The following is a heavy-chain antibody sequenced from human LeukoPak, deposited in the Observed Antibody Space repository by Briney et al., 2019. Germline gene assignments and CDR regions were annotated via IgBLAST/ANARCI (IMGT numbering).Heavy chain of an antibody. Sequence: PGGSLRLSCAASGFTFSSYWMSWVRQAPGKGLEWVANIKQDGSEKYYVDSVKGRFTISRDNSKNTLYLQMNSLRAEDTAVYYCAKDRGYSGSYYTFDYWGQGTLVTVSS. D-gene: IGHD1-26*01. CDR1: GFTFSSYW. J-gene: IGHJ4*02. CDR3: AKDRGYSGSYYTFDY. V-gene: IGHV3-7*01. CDR2: IKQDGSEK.